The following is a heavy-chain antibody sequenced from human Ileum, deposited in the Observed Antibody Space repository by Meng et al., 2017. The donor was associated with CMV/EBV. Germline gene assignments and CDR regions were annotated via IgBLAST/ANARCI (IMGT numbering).Heavy chain of an antibody. CDR2: ISYDGSNK. D-gene: IGHD1-26*01. Sequence: GGSLRLSCAASGFTFSSYAMHWVRQAPGKGLEWVAVISYDGSNKYYADSVKGRFTISRDNSKNTLYLQMNSLRAEDTAVYYCARARYSGSYGYFDYWGQGTLVTVSS. V-gene: IGHV3-30-3*01. CDR3: ARARYSGSYGYFDY. CDR1: GFTFSSYA. J-gene: IGHJ4*02.